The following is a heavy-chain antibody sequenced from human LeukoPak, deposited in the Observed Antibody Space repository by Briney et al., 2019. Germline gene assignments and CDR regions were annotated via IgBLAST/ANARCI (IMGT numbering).Heavy chain of an antibody. D-gene: IGHD3-3*01. V-gene: IGHV4-38-2*02. Sequence: SETLSLTCTVSGYSISSGYYWGWIRQPPGKGLEWIGSIYHSGSTYYNPSLKSRVTISVDTSKNQFSLKLSSVTAADTAVYYCARGAVLRFLEWLSSGGWFDPWGQGTLVIVSS. J-gene: IGHJ5*02. CDR3: ARGAVLRFLEWLSSGGWFDP. CDR2: IYHSGST. CDR1: GYSISSGYY.